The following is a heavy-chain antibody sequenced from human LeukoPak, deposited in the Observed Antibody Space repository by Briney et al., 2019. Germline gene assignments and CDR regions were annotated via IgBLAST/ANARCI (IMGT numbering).Heavy chain of an antibody. D-gene: IGHD1-26*01. CDR1: GGSISRYY. Sequence: PSQTLSLTCTVSGGSISRYYWSWIRQPAGKGLEWIGRIYTSGSTNYSPSLKNRVTMSVDTSKNQFSLKLSSVTAGDTAVYYCASKLGADDAFDIWGQGTMVSVSS. J-gene: IGHJ3*02. CDR3: ASKLGADDAFDI. V-gene: IGHV4-4*07. CDR2: IYTSGST.